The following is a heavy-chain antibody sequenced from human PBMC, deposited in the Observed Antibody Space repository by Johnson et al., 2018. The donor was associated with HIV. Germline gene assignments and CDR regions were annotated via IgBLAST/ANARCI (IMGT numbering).Heavy chain of an antibody. Sequence: QVQLVESGGGVVQPVRSLRISCAASGFTFSNYAMHWVRQAPGKGLEWVAVLSYDGGNKYYADSVKGRFTISRDNSKNTLYLQMDSLRGEDTAVYYCARDPGNGGRPFDAFDIWGQGTMVTVSS. CDR3: ARDPGNGGRPFDAFDI. D-gene: IGHD4-23*01. V-gene: IGHV3-30-3*01. J-gene: IGHJ3*02. CDR2: LSYDGGNK. CDR1: GFTFSNYA.